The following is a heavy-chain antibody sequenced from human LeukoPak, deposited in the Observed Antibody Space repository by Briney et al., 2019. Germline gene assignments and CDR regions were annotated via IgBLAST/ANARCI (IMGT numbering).Heavy chain of an antibody. V-gene: IGHV1-46*01. CDR3: ARGRLIAVAGTGRRDAFDI. CDR2: INPSGGNT. J-gene: IGHJ3*02. Sequence: GASVKVSCKASGYTFISYYLHWVRQAPGQGLEWMGIINPSGGNTNYAQRFQGRVTMTRDTSTSTVYMELSSLRSEDTAVYYCARGRLIAVAGTGRRDAFDIWGQGTMVTVSS. D-gene: IGHD6-19*01. CDR1: GYTFISYY.